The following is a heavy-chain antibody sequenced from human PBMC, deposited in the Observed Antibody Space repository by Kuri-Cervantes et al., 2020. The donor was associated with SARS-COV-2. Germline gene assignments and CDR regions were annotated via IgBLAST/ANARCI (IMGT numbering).Heavy chain of an antibody. J-gene: IGHJ3*02. V-gene: IGHV4-39*01. CDR2: IYYSGST. CDR3: ARSDYDILTGYYKGAFDI. D-gene: IGHD3-9*01. CDR1: GGSISSSSYY. Sequence: SETLSLTCTVSGGSISSSSYYWGWIRQPPGKGLEWIGSIYYSGSTYYNPSLKSRVTISVDTSKNQFSLKLSSVTAADTAVYYCARSDYDILTGYYKGAFDIWGQGTMVTVSS.